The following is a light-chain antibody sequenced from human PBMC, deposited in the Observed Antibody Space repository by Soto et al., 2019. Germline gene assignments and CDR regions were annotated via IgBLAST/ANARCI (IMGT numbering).Light chain of an antibody. CDR3: SSYASSNSLV. CDR1: NSDVGGYDY. J-gene: IGLJ2*01. CDR2: DVT. V-gene: IGLV2-14*03. Sequence: QSALTQPASVSGSPGQSITISCTGTNSDVGGYDYVSWYQQHPGKGPKLMIYDVTNRPSGVSNRFSGSKSGNTASLTISGLQAEDEADYYCSSYASSNSLVFGGGTKVTVL.